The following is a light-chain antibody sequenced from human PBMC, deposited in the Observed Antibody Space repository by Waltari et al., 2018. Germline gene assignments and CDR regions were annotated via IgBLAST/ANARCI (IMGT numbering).Light chain of an antibody. CDR3: AAWDDSLSGRVI. V-gene: IGLV1-47*02. CDR1: SSNLERHY. Sequence: QSVLTQPPSASGTPGQRVTISCSGSSSNLERHYVYSYPPLPGTAPKLLIYSNDQRSSGVPDRFSGSKSGTSASLAISGLRSEDEADYYCAAWDDSLSGRVIFGGGTKLTVL. CDR2: SND. J-gene: IGLJ2*01.